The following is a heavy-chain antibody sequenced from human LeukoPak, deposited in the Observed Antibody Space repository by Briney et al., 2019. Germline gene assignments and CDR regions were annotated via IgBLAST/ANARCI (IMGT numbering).Heavy chain of an antibody. D-gene: IGHD6-13*01. CDR3: AREESSSWYGGDWFDP. J-gene: IGHJ5*02. CDR1: GFTFSSYS. Sequence: GGSLRLSCAAAGFTFSSYSMNWVRQAPGKGLEWVSSISSSSSYIYYADSVKGRFTISRDNAKNSLYLQMNSLRAEDTAVYYCAREESSSWYGGDWFDPWGQGTLVTVSS. V-gene: IGHV3-21*01. CDR2: ISSSSSYI.